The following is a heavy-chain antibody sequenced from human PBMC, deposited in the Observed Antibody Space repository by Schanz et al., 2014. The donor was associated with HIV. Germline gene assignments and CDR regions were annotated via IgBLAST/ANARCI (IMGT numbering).Heavy chain of an antibody. Sequence: QVQLVQSGAEVRKPGASVKVSCKASGYSFTAFFIHWLRQAPGHGFEWMGIINPSGGITSYTQKFQGRVTMTTDTSTSTAYMDLRSLRSDDTAVYYCARGAAEMATMTPWRYWGQGTLVTVSS. CDR2: INPSGGIT. V-gene: IGHV1-46*01. D-gene: IGHD5-12*01. J-gene: IGHJ4*02. CDR3: ARGAAEMATMTPWRY. CDR1: GYSFTAFF.